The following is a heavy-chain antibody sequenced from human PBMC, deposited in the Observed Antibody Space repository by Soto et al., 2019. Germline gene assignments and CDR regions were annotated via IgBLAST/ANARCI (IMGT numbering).Heavy chain of an antibody. CDR2: IIPIFGTA. Sequence: SGKGSCKAAGGPLSSYAIGWVRQAPGQGLEWMGGIIPIFGTANYAQKFQGRVTITADESTSTAYMELSSLRSEDTAVYYCARGGGSGYYNHSYYYYGMDVWGQRTTVTVSS. V-gene: IGHV1-69*13. J-gene: IGHJ6*02. CDR3: ARGGGSGYYNHSYYYYGMDV. D-gene: IGHD3-22*01. CDR1: GGPLSSYA.